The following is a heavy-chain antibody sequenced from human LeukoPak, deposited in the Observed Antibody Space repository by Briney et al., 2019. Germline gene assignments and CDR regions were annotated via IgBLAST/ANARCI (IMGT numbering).Heavy chain of an antibody. V-gene: IGHV4-61*01. J-gene: IGHJ4*02. Sequence: PSETLSLTCTVSGGSVSSGSYYWSWIRQPPGKGLEWIGYIYYSGSTNYNPSLKGRVTISVDTSKNQFSLKLSSVTAADTAVYYCARSPVAAGSTLGNYWGQGTLVTVSS. CDR1: GGSVSSGSYY. D-gene: IGHD6-13*01. CDR2: IYYSGST. CDR3: ARSPVAAGSTLGNY.